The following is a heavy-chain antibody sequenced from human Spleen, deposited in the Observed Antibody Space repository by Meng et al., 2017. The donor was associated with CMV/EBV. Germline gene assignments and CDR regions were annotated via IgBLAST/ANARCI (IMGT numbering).Heavy chain of an antibody. CDR3: ANPPPFGVVTTDY. J-gene: IGHJ4*02. V-gene: IGHV3-23*01. CDR2: ISGSGDST. Sequence: GESLKISCVTSGFNFSFYEMAWVRQAPGKGLEWVSAISGSGDSTYYADSVKGRFTISRDNSKNTLYLQMNSLRAEDTAVYYCANPPPFGVVTTDYWGQGTLVTVSS. D-gene: IGHD3-3*01. CDR1: GFNFSFYE.